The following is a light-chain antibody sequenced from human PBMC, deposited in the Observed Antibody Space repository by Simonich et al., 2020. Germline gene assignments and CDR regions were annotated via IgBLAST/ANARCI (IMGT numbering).Light chain of an antibody. V-gene: IGLV2-23*03. J-gene: IGLJ3*02. Sequence: QSALTQPASVSGSPGQSITISCTGTSSDVGSYNLVSLYQQHPGKAPKLMIYEGSKRPSVVSNRFSGSKSGNTASLTISGLQAEDEADYYCCSYAGSSTFGVFGGGTKLTVL. CDR1: SSDVGSYNL. CDR3: CSYAGSSTFGV. CDR2: EGS.